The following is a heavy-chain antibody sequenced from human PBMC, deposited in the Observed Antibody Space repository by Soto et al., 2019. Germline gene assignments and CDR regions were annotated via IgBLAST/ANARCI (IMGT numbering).Heavy chain of an antibody. CDR3: GGHVAAGYGGSASPPDP. J-gene: IGHJ5*02. D-gene: IGHD5-12*01. Sequence: GESLKISCKGSGYNFGEYWIGWVRQMPGKGLELMGSFYPGDSDTRYSPSFQGQVTMSGDKSSSTAYLHWGSLKASDTAIYYCGGHVAAGYGGSASPPDPWGQATLVTVST. CDR1: GYNFGEYW. V-gene: IGHV5-51*01. CDR2: FYPGDSDT.